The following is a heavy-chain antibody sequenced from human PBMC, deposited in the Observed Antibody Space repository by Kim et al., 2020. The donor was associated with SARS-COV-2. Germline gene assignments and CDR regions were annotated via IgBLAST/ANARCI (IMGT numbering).Heavy chain of an antibody. J-gene: IGHJ5*02. D-gene: IGHD5-18*01. V-gene: IGHV3-30*04. Sequence: GGSLRLSCAASGFTFISYAMHWVRQAPGKGLEWVAVISYDGSNKYYADSVKGRFTISRDNSKNTLYLQMNSLRAEDTAVYYCARVRIGYSYGNWFDPWGQGTLVTVSS. CDR3: ARVRIGYSYGNWFDP. CDR2: ISYDGSNK. CDR1: GFTFISYA.